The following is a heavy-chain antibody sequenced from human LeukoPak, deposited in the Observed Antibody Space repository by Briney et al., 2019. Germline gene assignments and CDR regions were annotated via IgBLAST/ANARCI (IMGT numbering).Heavy chain of an antibody. J-gene: IGHJ4*02. CDR2: INHSGST. D-gene: IGHD6-13*01. V-gene: IGHV4-34*01. CDR1: GGSFSGYY. Sequence: SETLSLTCAVYGGSFSGYYWSWIRQPPGKGLEWIGEINHSGSTNYNPSLKSRVTISVDTSKNQFSLKVSSVTAADTAVYYCAARLYSSSWYVDYWGQGTLVTVSS. CDR3: AARLYSSSWYVDY.